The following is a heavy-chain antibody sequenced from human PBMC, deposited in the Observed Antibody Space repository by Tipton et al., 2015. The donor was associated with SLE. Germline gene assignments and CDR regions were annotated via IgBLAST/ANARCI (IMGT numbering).Heavy chain of an antibody. CDR1: GGSINSSSYY. J-gene: IGHJ2*01. Sequence: TLSLTCTVSGGSINSSSYYWGWIRQPPGKGLEWIGSIYYSGSTYYNPSLKSRVTISVDTSKNQFSLKLSSVTAADTAVYYCARGLRGGYSSFDLWGRGTLVTVSS. CDR2: IYYSGST. D-gene: IGHD5-18*01. CDR3: ARGLRGGYSSFDL. V-gene: IGHV4-39*07.